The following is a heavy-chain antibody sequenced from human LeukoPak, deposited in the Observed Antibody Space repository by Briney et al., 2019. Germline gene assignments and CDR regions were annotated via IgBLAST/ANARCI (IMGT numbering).Heavy chain of an antibody. J-gene: IGHJ4*02. Sequence: GGSLRLSCATSGFTFTKHWMSWVRQAPGKGLEWVANINQGGSETNYVDSVKGRFTISRDNAKNSVYLQMNSLRVDDTAVYYCGQDYWGQGTLVAVSP. CDR1: GFTFTKHW. CDR3: GQDY. CDR2: INQGGSET. V-gene: IGHV3-7*01.